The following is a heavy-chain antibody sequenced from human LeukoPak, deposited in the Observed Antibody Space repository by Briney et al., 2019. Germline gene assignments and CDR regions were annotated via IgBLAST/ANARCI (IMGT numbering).Heavy chain of an antibody. J-gene: IGHJ6*03. CDR3: ARDTSGYQLLWRNYYYYYMDV. CDR1: GGSISSSSYY. Sequence: SETLSLTCTVSGGSISSSSYYWGWIRQPPGKGLEWIGSIYYSGSTYYNPSLKSRVTISVDTSKNQFSLKLSSVTAADTAVYYCARDTSGYQLLWRNYYYYYMDVWGKGTTVTVSS. CDR2: IYYSGST. V-gene: IGHV4-39*07. D-gene: IGHD2-2*01.